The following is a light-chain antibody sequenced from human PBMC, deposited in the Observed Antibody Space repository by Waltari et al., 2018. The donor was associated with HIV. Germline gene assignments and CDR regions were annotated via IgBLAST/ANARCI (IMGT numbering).Light chain of an antibody. V-gene: IGKV3-20*01. J-gene: IGKJ2*01. CDR3: HQYGSSYT. Sequence: EIVLTQSPGTLSLSPGERATLSCRASQSVSSSYLAWYQQKPGQAPRLLIYGASSRATGIPDRFSGSGSRTDFTLTISRLEPEDFAVYYCHQYGSSYTFGQGTKLEIK. CDR1: QSVSSSY. CDR2: GAS.